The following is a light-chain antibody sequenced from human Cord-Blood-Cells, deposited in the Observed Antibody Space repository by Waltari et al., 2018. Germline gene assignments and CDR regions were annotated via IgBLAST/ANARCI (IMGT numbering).Light chain of an antibody. V-gene: IGLV7-46*01. CDR2: DTS. CDR3: LLSYSGARPWV. CDR1: TGSVTSGHY. Sequence: QAVVTQQPSLTVPPGGTVTPTCGSSTGSVTSGHYPYWCQQKPGQAPRTLIYDTSNKHSWTPARFSGSLLGGKAALTLSGAQPEDEAEYYCLLSYSGARPWVFGGGTKLTVL. J-gene: IGLJ3*02.